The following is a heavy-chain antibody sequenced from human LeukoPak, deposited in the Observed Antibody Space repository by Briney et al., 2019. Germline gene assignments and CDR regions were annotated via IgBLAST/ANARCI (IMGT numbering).Heavy chain of an antibody. CDR2: INPNSGGT. CDR3: ASASGGFDY. Sequence: ASVKVSCKASGYTFTSYDINWVRQATGQGLEWMGWINPNSGGTNYAQKFQGRVTVTRDTSISTAYMELSRLRSDDTAVYYCASASGGFDYWGQGTLVTVSS. D-gene: IGHD3-10*01. J-gene: IGHJ4*02. CDR1: GYTFTSYD. V-gene: IGHV1-2*02.